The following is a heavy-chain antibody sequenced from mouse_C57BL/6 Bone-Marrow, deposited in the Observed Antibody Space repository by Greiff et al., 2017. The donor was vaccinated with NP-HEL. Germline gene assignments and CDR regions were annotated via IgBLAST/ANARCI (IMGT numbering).Heavy chain of an antibody. CDR2: INPYNGGT. Sequence: EVKLMESGPVLVKPGASVKMSCKASGYTFTDYYMNWVKQSHGKSLEWIGVINPYNGGTSYNQKFKGKATLTVDKSSSTAYMELNSLTSEDSAVYYCARPKDYFDYWGQGTTLTVSS. CDR3: ARPKDYFDY. CDR1: GYTFTDYY. V-gene: IGHV1-19*01. J-gene: IGHJ2*01.